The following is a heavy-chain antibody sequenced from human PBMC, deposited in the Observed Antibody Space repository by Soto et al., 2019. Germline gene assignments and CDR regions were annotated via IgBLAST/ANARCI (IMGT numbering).Heavy chain of an antibody. CDR1: GFTFSSYS. CDR3: VIPYYSSSSYGMYG. D-gene: IGHD6-6*01. V-gene: IGHV3-48*02. J-gene: IGHJ6*02. Sequence: PGGSLRLSCAASGFTFSSYSMNWVRQAPGKGLEWVSYISSSSSTIYYADSVKGRFTISRDNAKNSLYLQMNSLRDEDTAVYYCVIPYYSSSSYGMYGWAQRTTVPVS. CDR2: ISSSSSTI.